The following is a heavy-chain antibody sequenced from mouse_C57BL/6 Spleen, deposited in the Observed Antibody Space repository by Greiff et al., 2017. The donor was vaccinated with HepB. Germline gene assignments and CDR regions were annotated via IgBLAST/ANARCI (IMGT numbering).Heavy chain of an antibody. D-gene: IGHD1-1*01. CDR1: GFTFTDYY. CDR3: ASYWDYYVGG. V-gene: IGHV7-3*01. J-gene: IGHJ2*01. Sequence: EVKLVESGGGLVQPGGSLSLSCAASGFTFTDYYMSWVRQPPGQALEWLGFIRNKANGYTTEYSAAVKGRFTISRDNSQSILYLQMNALGAEDSATYYGASYWDYYVGGWGKGTTLTVAS. CDR2: IRNKANGYTT.